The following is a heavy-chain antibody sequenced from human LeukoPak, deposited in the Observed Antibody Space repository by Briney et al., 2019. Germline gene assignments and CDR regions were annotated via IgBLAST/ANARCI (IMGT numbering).Heavy chain of an antibody. CDR2: IYYSGST. CDR3: ARAPLNYCSGGSCYVDYFDY. V-gene: IGHV4-59*02. J-gene: IGHJ4*02. Sequence: SETLSLTCTVSGGSVSSYYWSWIRQPPGKGLEWIGYIYYSGSTNYNPSLKSRVTISVDTSKNQFSLKLSSVTAADTAVYYCARAPLNYCSGGSCYVDYFDYWGQGTLVTVSS. D-gene: IGHD2-15*01. CDR1: GGSVSSYY.